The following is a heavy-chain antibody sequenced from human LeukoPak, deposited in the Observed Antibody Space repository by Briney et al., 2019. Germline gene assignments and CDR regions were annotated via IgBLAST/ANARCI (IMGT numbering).Heavy chain of an antibody. J-gene: IGHJ6*02. D-gene: IGHD2-2*01. CDR3: ARDMLEYCSRTTCYFYGMDV. CDR1: GGSISSYY. CDR2: IYYSGST. Sequence: SETLSLTCTVSGGSISSYYCSWIRQPPGKGLEWIGYIYYSGSTDYNPSLKSRVTISVDPSKNQFSLKLSSVTAADTAVYYCARDMLEYCSRTTCYFYGMDVWGQGTTVTVSS. V-gene: IGHV4-59*01.